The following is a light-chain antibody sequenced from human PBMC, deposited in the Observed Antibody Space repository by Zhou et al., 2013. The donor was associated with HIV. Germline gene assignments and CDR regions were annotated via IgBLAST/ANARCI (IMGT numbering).Light chain of an antibody. V-gene: IGKV1-5*03. CDR3: QQRGNWPPP. CDR2: QAS. Sequence: DIQMTQSPSTLSPSVGDRVNITCRASQSIGRWLAWYQQKPGTAPKVLIYQASTLEFGVPLRFSGSGSGTEFTLTISSLEPEDFAVYYCQQRGNWPPPFGGGTKVEIK. J-gene: IGKJ4*01. CDR1: QSIGRW.